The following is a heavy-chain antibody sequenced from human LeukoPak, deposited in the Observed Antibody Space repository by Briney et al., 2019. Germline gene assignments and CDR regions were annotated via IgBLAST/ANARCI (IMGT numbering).Heavy chain of an antibody. D-gene: IGHD3-10*01. J-gene: IGHJ5*02. Sequence: SETLSLTCTVSGGSISSYYWSWIRQPPGKGLEWIGYIYYSGSTNYNPSLKSRVTISVDTSKNQFSLKLSSVTAADTAVYYCARGVAVRGVKGWFDPWGQGTLVTVSS. CDR2: IYYSGST. CDR1: GGSISSYY. V-gene: IGHV4-59*01. CDR3: ARGVAVRGVKGWFDP.